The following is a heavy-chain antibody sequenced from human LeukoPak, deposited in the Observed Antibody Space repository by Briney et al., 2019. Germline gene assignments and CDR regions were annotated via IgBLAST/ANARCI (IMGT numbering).Heavy chain of an antibody. CDR2: IYYSGST. CDR1: GGSISSSSYY. V-gene: IGHV4-39*01. Sequence: PSETLSLTCTVSGGSISSSSYYWGWIRQPPGKGLEWIGSIYYSGSTYYNVSLKSRVTISVDKSKNHFSLRLSSVTAADTAVYYCASLHAGQQLVGLRYYYYYMDVWGKGTTVTVSS. J-gene: IGHJ6*03. D-gene: IGHD6-13*01. CDR3: ASLHAGQQLVGLRYYYYYMDV.